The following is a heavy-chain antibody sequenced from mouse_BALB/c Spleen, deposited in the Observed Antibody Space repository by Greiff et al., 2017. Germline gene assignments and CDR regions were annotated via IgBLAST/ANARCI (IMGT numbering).Heavy chain of an antibody. CDR2: ISSGGSYT. Sequence: EVQRVESGGDLVKPGGSLKLSCAASGFTFSSYGMSWVRQTPDKRLEWVATISSGGSYTYYPDSVKGRFTISRDNAKNTLYLQMSSLKSEDTAMYYCARQDGNYDAMDYWGQGTPVTVSS. CDR1: GFTFSSYG. CDR3: ARQDGNYDAMDY. D-gene: IGHD2-1*01. V-gene: IGHV5-6*01. J-gene: IGHJ4*01.